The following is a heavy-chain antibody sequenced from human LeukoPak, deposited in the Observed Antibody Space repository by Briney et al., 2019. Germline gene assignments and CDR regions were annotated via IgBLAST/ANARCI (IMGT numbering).Heavy chain of an antibody. CDR3: AKEARYCDFWSGYYISYFDY. V-gene: IGHV3-23*01. Sequence: GGSLRLSCAASGFTFSSYAMSWFRQAPGKGLEWVSAISGSGGSTYYADSVKGRFTISRDNSENTLYLQMNSLRAEDTAVYYCAKEARYCDFWSGYYISYFDYWGQGTLVTVSS. J-gene: IGHJ4*02. CDR2: ISGSGGST. CDR1: GFTFSSYA. D-gene: IGHD3-3*01.